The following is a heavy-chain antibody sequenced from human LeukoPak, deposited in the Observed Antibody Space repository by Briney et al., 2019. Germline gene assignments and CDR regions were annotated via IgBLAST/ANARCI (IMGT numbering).Heavy chain of an antibody. CDR1: GGSFSGYY. CDR2: IYDSGNS. CDR3: ARDVGYCSSASCYAWFDP. V-gene: IGHV4-59*01. Sequence: PSETLSLTCAVYGGSFSGYYWSWIRQPPGKGLEWIGYIYDSGNSKYNPPLNSRVTISVDTSKNQFSLRLSSVTAADTAIYYCARDVGYCSSASCYAWFDPWGQGTLVTVSS. D-gene: IGHD2-2*01. J-gene: IGHJ5*02.